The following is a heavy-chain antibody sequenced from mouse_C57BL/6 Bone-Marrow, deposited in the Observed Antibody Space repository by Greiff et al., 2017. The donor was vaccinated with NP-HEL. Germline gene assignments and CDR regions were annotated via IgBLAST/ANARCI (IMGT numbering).Heavy chain of an antibody. CDR1: GYAFSSSW. Sequence: QFQLQQSGPELVKPGASVKISCKASGYAFSSSWMNWVKQRPGKGLEWIGRIYPGDGDTNYNGKFKGKATLTADKSSSTAYMQLSSLTSEDSAVYFCARRITTVPRYYAMDYWGQGTSVTVSS. J-gene: IGHJ4*01. D-gene: IGHD1-1*01. V-gene: IGHV1-82*01. CDR3: ARRITTVPRYYAMDY. CDR2: IYPGDGDT.